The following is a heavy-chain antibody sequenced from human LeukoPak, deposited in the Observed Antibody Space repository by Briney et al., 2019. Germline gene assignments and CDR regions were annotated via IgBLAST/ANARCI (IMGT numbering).Heavy chain of an antibody. CDR2: IQNDGNSK. V-gene: IGHV3-30*02. CDR3: ARARGYHYDSSGYYYPFDAFDI. CDR1: GLTFSMPA. Sequence: GGSLRLSCAASGLTFSMPAMDWVRQAPGKGLEWVAFIQNDGNSKNYADSVKGRFTISRDTSKNTLYLQMNSLRAEDTAVYFCARARGYHYDSSGYYYPFDAFDIWGQGTMVTVSS. J-gene: IGHJ3*02. D-gene: IGHD3-22*01.